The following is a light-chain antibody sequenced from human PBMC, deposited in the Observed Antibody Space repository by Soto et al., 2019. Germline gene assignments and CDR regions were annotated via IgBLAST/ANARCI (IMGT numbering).Light chain of an antibody. CDR3: AAWDGSLSDYV. V-gene: IGLV1-44*01. J-gene: IGLJ1*01. CDR2: STN. CDR1: SSNIGSET. Sequence: QLVLTQPPSASGTPGQRVTISCSGSSSNIGSETVNWYQQLPGTAPKLLIHSTNQRPSGVPDRFSGSKSGTSASLAISGLQSEDEADYYCAAWDGSLSDYVFGTGTKVTVL.